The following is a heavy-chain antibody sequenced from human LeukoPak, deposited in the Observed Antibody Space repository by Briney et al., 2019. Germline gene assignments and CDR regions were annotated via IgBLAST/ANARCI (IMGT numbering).Heavy chain of an antibody. V-gene: IGHV3-11*04. D-gene: IGHD5-24*01. Sequence: GGSLRLSCAASGFELSDHYMSWIRQAPGKGLEWISYISGSGNTIVYADSVKGRFTVSRDNPKNSLYLQMNSLRAEDTAVYYCARVGVAGFRDGYNMYWGQGTLVTVSS. CDR3: ARVGVAGFRDGYNMY. CDR2: ISGSGNTI. CDR1: GFELSDHY. J-gene: IGHJ4*02.